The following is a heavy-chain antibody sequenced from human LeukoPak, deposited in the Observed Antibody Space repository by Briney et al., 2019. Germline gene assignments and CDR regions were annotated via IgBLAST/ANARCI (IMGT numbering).Heavy chain of an antibody. CDR3: ARDTLDYFDY. Sequence: PSETLSLTCTVSSGSITGYYWSWIRQPPGKGLEWIAYIYYTGSTNYNPSLKSRVTISVDTSKNQFSLKLGSVTAADTAVYYCARDTLDYFDYWGQGTLVTVTS. J-gene: IGHJ4*02. CDR1: SGSITGYY. CDR2: IYYTGST. V-gene: IGHV4-59*01.